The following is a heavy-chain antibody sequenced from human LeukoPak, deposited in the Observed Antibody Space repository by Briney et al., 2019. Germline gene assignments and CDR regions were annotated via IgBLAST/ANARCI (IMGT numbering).Heavy chain of an antibody. CDR3: TWNHDFYYRLDV. V-gene: IGHV3-15*01. CDR2: IRSKGSGGTT. Sequence: TWGSLRLSCAASGFTFTDAWMSWVRQAPGEGLEWVGRIRSKGSGGTTDYAAPVKGRFTISRDDSKNTVYLEMNSLKTEDTAVYYCTWNHDFYYRLDVWGQGTTVTVSS. D-gene: IGHD1-14*01. J-gene: IGHJ6*02. CDR1: GFTFTDAW.